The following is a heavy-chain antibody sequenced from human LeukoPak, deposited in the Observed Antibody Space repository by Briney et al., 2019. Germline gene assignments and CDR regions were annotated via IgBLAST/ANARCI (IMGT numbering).Heavy chain of an antibody. CDR1: GFTFSSYS. CDR3: ARGSTYYDSSGQVPFDY. J-gene: IGHJ4*02. CDR2: ISGSSSTI. Sequence: GGSLRLSCAASGFTFSSYSMNWVRQAPGKGLEWGSYISGSSSTIYYADSVKGRFTISRDNGKNTLYLQMNSLRAEDTAVYYCARGSTYYDSSGQVPFDYWGQGTLVTFSS. D-gene: IGHD3-22*01. V-gene: IGHV3-48*01.